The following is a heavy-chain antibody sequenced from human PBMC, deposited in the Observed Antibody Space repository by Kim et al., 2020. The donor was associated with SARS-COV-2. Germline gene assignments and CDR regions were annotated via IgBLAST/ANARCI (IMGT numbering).Heavy chain of an antibody. D-gene: IGHD5-18*01. V-gene: IGHV3-23*01. CDR1: GFTFSSFA. Sequence: GGSLRLSCAASGFTFSSFAMTWAPRAQGKGLEWASIPRDSGGDTFYEDSGKGRFTSARDNSKNTLYLQLNSLRAEDTAVYYCATNVIQARGQWYFDLWGRVTLVTVSS. CDR2: PRDSGGDT. CDR3: ATNVIQARGQWYFDL. J-gene: IGHJ2*01.